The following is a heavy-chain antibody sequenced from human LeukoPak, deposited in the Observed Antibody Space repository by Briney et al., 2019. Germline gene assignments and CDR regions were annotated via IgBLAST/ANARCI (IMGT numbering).Heavy chain of an antibody. D-gene: IGHD6-13*01. CDR3: ARDLHSSSWNPLGY. CDR2: IRHDASNK. J-gene: IGHJ4*02. V-gene: IGHV3-30*02. Sequence: GGSLRLSCAASGFTFSSYGMHWVRQAPGKGLEWVAFIRHDASNKYYADSVKGRFTISRDNSKNTLYLQMNSLRLQDTAVYYCARDLHSSSWNPLGYWGQGTLVTVSS. CDR1: GFTFSSYG.